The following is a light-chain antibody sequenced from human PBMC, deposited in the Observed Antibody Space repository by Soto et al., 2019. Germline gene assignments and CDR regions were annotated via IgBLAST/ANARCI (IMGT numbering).Light chain of an antibody. V-gene: IGKV3-20*01. CDR3: QQYGSSPYT. J-gene: IGKJ2*01. Sequence: EIVLPQSPGTLSLSPGERATLSCRATQSVGSSYLAWYQQKPGQAPRLLIYAASSRASGIPDRFSGSGSGTDFTLTISRLETEDVAVYYCQQYGSSPYTFGQGTKLEIK. CDR2: AAS. CDR1: QSVGSSY.